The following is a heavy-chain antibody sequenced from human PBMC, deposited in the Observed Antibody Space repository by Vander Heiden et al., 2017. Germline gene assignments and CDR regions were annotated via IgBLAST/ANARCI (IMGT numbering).Heavy chain of an antibody. J-gene: IGHJ4*02. V-gene: IGHV3-23*01. CDR2: ISGSGGNT. CDR3: AKQFYGDYMIDY. CDR1: GTPFSSYA. D-gene: IGHD4-17*01. Sequence: EGKPMEHGGGLVPPGGYLSLFGPAAGTPFSSYAMSWVRQAPGKGLEWSSAISGSGGNTYYADSVKGRFTISRDNSKNTLYLQMNSLRAEDTAVYYCAKQFYGDYMIDYWGQGTLVTVSS.